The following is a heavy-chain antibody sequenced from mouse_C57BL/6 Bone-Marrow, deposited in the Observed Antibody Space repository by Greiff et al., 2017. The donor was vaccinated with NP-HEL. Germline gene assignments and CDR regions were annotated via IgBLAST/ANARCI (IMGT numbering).Heavy chain of an antibody. Sequence: EVKLVESGPGLVKPSQSLSLTCSVTGYSITSGYYWNWIRQFPGNKLEWMGYISYDGSNNYNPSLKNRISITRDTSKNQFFLKLNSVTTEDTATYYCAREAYDYGGAWFAYWGQGTLVTVSA. CDR3: AREAYDYGGAWFAY. CDR2: ISYDGSN. D-gene: IGHD2-4*01. J-gene: IGHJ3*01. V-gene: IGHV3-6*01. CDR1: GYSITSGYY.